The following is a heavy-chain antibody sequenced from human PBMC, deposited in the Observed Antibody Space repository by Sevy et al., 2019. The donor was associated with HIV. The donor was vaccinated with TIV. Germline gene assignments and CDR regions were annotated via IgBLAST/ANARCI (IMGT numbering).Heavy chain of an antibody. V-gene: IGHV4-59*08. CDR3: AGQGATLTRLYAFHI. D-gene: IGHD4-4*01. CDR2: FYYGSGTT. CDR1: GGSISDHY. J-gene: IGHJ3*02. Sequence: SETLSLTCTVSGGSISDHYWSWIRQPPGKGLEWIGYFYYGSGTTNYNPSLKSRVTISIDTSKNQFSLKVNSLTAADAAVYYCAGQGATLTRLYAFHIWGQGTMVTVSS.